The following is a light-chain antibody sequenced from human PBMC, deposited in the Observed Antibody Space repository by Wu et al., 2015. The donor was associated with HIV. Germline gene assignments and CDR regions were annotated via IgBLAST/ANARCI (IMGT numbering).Light chain of an antibody. CDR3: QQYDNLPMYS. Sequence: DIQMTQSPSSLSASVGDRVTITCQASLDISNYLNWYQQKPGKAPKLLIYDASNLETGVPSRFSGSGSGTNFTFTINSLQPEDIATYYCQQYDNLPMYSFGQGTKLE. CDR2: DAS. CDR1: LDISNY. J-gene: IGKJ2*03. V-gene: IGKV1-33*01.